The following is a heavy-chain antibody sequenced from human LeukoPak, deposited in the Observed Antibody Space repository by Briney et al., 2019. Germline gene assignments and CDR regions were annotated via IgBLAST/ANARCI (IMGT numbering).Heavy chain of an antibody. CDR3: ARREGSYGHFDY. J-gene: IGHJ4*02. V-gene: IGHV3-48*03. D-gene: IGHD4-17*01. CDR2: ISSTGYTI. Sequence: GRSLRLSCAASGFTFSSFEMNWVRQAPWKGLEWVSYISSTGYTIYYADSVKGRFTISRDNAKNSLYLQMKSLRAEDTAVYYCARREGSYGHFDYWGQGTLVTVSS. CDR1: GFTFSSFE.